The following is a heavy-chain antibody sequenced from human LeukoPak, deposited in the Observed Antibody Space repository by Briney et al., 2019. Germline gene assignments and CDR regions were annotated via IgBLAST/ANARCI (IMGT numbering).Heavy chain of an antibody. CDR3: ARIPPQNYSFDY. CDR2: IIPILGIA. CDR1: GGTFSSYA. V-gene: IGHV1-69*04. J-gene: IGHJ4*02. Sequence: ASVKVSCKASGGTFSSYAISWLRQAPGQGLEWMGRIIPILGIANYAQKFQGRVTITADKSTSTAYMELSSLRSEDTAVYYCARIPPQNYSFDYWGQGTLVTVSS.